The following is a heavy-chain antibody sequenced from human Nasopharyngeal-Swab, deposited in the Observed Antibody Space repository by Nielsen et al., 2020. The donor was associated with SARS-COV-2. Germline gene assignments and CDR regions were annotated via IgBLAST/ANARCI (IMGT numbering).Heavy chain of an antibody. CDR3: ARYAARSWYNWFDP. Sequence: GGSLRLSCAASGFTFDDYAMHWVRQAPGKGLEWVSGISWNSGTIGYADSVKGRFTISRDNAKNSLFLQMNSLRTEDTALYYCARYAARSWYNWFDPWGQGTLVTVSS. J-gene: IGHJ5*02. CDR2: ISWNSGTI. D-gene: IGHD6-13*01. CDR1: GFTFDDYA. V-gene: IGHV3-9*01.